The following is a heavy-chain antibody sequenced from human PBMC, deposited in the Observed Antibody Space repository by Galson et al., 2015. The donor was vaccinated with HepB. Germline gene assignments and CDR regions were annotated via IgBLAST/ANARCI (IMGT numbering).Heavy chain of an antibody. CDR1: GYSFTSYW. V-gene: IGHV5-51*01. Sequence: QSGAEVKKPGESLKISCKGSGYSFTSYWIGWVRQMPGKGLEWMGIIYPGDSDTRYSPSFQGQVTISADKSISTAYLQWSSLKASDTAMYYCARQGYYYGSGSYPDPNFDYWGQGTLVPVSS. J-gene: IGHJ4*02. CDR3: ARQGYYYGSGSYPDPNFDY. D-gene: IGHD3-10*01. CDR2: IYPGDSDT.